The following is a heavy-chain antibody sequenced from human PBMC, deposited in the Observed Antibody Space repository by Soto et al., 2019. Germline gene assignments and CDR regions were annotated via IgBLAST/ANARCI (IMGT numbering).Heavy chain of an antibody. CDR1: GYTFTSYG. V-gene: IGHV1-18*01. CDR2: ISAYNGTT. Sequence: QVQLVQSGAEVKKPGASVKVSCKASGYTFTSYGISWVRQAPGQGLEWMGWISAYNGTTNYAQNLQDRVTMTTDTSTSTAYMELRSLSSDDTAVYYCARVIFGVDYFDYWGQGTLVTVSS. J-gene: IGHJ4*02. CDR3: ARVIFGVDYFDY. D-gene: IGHD3-3*01.